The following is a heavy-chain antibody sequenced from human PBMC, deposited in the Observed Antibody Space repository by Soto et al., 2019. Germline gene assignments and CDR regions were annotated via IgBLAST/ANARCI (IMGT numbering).Heavy chain of an antibody. CDR3: ARGGMTTNYYGMDV. J-gene: IGHJ6*02. V-gene: IGHV4-31*03. Sequence: QVQLQESGPGLVKPSQTLSLTCTVSGGSISSGGYYWSWIRQHPGKGLEWFGYIYYSGSTYYNPSLKSRVTISVDTSKNQFSLKLSSVTAADTAVYYCARGGMTTNYYGMDVWGQGTTVTVSS. D-gene: IGHD4-17*01. CDR2: IYYSGST. CDR1: GGSISSGGYY.